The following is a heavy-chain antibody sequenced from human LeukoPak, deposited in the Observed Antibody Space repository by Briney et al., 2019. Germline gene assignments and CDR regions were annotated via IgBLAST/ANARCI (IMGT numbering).Heavy chain of an antibody. Sequence: GESLTISCKASGYSFTNYWIALVRQMPGKGVEWMGTIYPGDSYARYSASFQGQVTLSVDRSITTAFLQWPRLKASDTAIYYCARPYSTGIRDPYDMWGQGTMVIVSS. CDR2: IYPGDSYA. D-gene: IGHD2-8*02. J-gene: IGHJ3*02. CDR3: ARPYSTGIRDPYDM. V-gene: IGHV5-51*01. CDR1: GYSFTNYW.